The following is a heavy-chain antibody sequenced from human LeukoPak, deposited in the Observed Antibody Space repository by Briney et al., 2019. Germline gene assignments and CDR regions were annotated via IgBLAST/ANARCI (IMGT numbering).Heavy chain of an antibody. CDR1: GGSISGSSYY. D-gene: IGHD5-18*01. CDR2: IYYSSKS. CDR3: ARQYSYGYFDF. Sequence: SETLSLTCTVSGGSISGSSYYWGWIRQPPAKGLEWIGSIYYSSKSNYNPSLKGRVTISVDPSTNQFSLKLRSVSAADTAVYYCARQYSYGYFDFWGQGTLVTVSS. J-gene: IGHJ4*02. V-gene: IGHV4-39*01.